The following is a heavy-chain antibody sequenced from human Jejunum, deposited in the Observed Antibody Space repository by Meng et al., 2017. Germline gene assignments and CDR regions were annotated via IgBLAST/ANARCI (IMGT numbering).Heavy chain of an antibody. V-gene: IGHV4-59*12. CDR3: ARAIRERYFDS. J-gene: IGHJ4*02. D-gene: IGHD1-14*01. CDR1: GVSTTAPFY. CDR2: VWPSGAT. Sequence: QVQLQGSGPGLVKPSGILSLTCTVSGVSTTAPFYWTWIRQAPGKGLEWIGEVWPSGATYYNPSLSSRITISIDTSNNQFSLEVAFLTAADTAVYYCARAIRERYFDSWGQGTLVTVSS.